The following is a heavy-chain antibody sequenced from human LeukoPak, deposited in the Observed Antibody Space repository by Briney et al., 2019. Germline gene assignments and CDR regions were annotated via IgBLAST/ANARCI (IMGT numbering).Heavy chain of an antibody. J-gene: IGHJ4*02. Sequence: SETLSLTCTVSGGSISSSSYYWGWIRQPPGKGLEWIGSIYYRGTTYYNPSLKSRVTISVDTSKNQFSLKLSPVTAGDTAVYYCARLTEGNTYGHEGTFDYWGQGTLVTVSS. CDR2: IYYRGTT. CDR1: GGSISSSSYY. D-gene: IGHD5-18*01. V-gene: IGHV4-39*01. CDR3: ARLTEGNTYGHEGTFDY.